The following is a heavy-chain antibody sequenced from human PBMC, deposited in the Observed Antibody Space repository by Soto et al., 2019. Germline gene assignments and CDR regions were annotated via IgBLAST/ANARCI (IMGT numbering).Heavy chain of an antibody. V-gene: IGHV3-66*01. CDR3: ARGRSASSDFDS. Sequence: EVQLVESGGGLVQPGGSLRLSCAASGFTVSTYYLNWFRQAPGEGLEWVSVVYSGGTTYYADSVRGRFTISRDNSKSTLFLQMNSLRAEDTAVYYCARGRSASSDFDSWGQGTLVTVSS. J-gene: IGHJ4*02. CDR1: GFTVSTYY. CDR2: VYSGGTT. D-gene: IGHD3-10*01.